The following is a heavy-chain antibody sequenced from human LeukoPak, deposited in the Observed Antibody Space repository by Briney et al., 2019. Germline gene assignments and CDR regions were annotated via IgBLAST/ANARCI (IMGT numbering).Heavy chain of an antibody. V-gene: IGHV4-59*01. J-gene: IGHJ4*02. CDR1: GGSISSYY. D-gene: IGHD4/OR15-4a*01. CDR3: ARFDYGDNYFDY. CDR2: IYYSGST. Sequence: PSETLSLTCTVSGGSISSYYWSWIRQPPGKGLEWIGYIYYSGSTNYNPSLKSRVTISVDTSKNQFSLKLSSVTAADTAVYYCARFDYGDNYFDYWGQGTLVTVSS.